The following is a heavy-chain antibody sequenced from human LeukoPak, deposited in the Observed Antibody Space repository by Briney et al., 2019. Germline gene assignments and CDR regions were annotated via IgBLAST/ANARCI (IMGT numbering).Heavy chain of an antibody. CDR2: INQGGNET. J-gene: IGHJ4*02. CDR1: GFTFSSYG. CDR3: ARDYGDY. V-gene: IGHV3-7*01. Sequence: PGGSLRLSCAASGFTFSSYGMHWVRQAPGEGLEWVANINQGGNETYYVGSVKGRFTISRDNANSALYLQMNGLTGEDTATYYCARDYGDYWGQGALVTVSS. D-gene: IGHD3-10*01.